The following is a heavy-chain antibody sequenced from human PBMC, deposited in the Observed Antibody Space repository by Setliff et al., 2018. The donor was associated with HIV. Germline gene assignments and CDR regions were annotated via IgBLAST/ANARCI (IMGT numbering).Heavy chain of an antibody. D-gene: IGHD3-10*01. V-gene: IGHV4-39*01. Sequence: SETLSLTCLVSGVPIGTTGYYWGWIRQPPGKTLEWIGSISYSGNSLYNSEKTYYNPSLKSRTTISVDTSKNQFSLELSSVTAADTAVYYCARLRYGSGIPLDVWGTGISVTVSS. CDR1: GVPIGTTGYY. CDR2: ISYSGNSLYNSEKT. J-gene: IGHJ6*04. CDR3: ARLRYGSGIPLDV.